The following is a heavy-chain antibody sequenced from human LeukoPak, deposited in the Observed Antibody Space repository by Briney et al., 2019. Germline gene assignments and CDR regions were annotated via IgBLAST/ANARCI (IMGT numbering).Heavy chain of an antibody. J-gene: IGHJ4*02. CDR3: AITRDFDY. Sequence: SGGSLRLSCAASGFTFSTYWMHWVRQTPGKGLVWVSRINNDGTTTTYADSVKGRFTISRDNAKNTLFLQMNSLRAEDTAVYYCAITRDFDYGGQGTLVTVSS. CDR1: GFTFSTYW. D-gene: IGHD5-24*01. V-gene: IGHV3-74*01. CDR2: INNDGTTT.